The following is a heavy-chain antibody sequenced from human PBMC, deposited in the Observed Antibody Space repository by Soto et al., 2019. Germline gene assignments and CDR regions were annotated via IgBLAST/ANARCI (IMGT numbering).Heavy chain of an antibody. J-gene: IGHJ4*02. Sequence: FQLLESGGGSVQPGESLRLSCVASGFGFSNFAMSWVRQAPGKGLEWVSRISGLADATYYADPVKGRFTISRDNSKGTLYPQMKSLEAGEAALYYRLKDGGYPLTNYYFDYWGQGTRVTVSS. V-gene: IGHV3-23*01. CDR2: ISGLADAT. CDR1: GFGFSNFA. D-gene: IGHD3-16*02. CDR3: LKDGGYPLTNYYFDY.